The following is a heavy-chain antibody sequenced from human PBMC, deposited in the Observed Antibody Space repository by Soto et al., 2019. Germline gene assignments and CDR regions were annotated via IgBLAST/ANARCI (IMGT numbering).Heavy chain of an antibody. D-gene: IGHD4-17*01. CDR1: GYSLSSGYY. V-gene: IGHV4-38-2*01. J-gene: IGHJ4*02. Sequence: SQTLSLTCGVSGYSLSSGYYWAWVRQPPGKGLEWIGSMNYRGKTYYNQYLKSRVTISLDASKNQVSLKVTSVTAADTAVYPCARSGDDYGSYIDYWGQGTLVTVSS. CDR2: MNYRGKT. CDR3: ARSGDDYGSYIDY.